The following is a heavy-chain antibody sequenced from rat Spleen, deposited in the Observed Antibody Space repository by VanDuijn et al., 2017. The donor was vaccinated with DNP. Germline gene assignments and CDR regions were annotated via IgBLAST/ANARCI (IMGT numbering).Heavy chain of an antibody. V-gene: IGHV5S13*01. D-gene: IGHD4-3*01. CDR1: GFTFSNHG. J-gene: IGHJ2*01. CDR2: ISSGGDIT. CDR3: ARWNSGHFDY. Sequence: EVQLVESGGGLVQPGRSLKLSCAVSGFTFSNHGMAWVRQAPTKGLEWVASISSGGDITDYRDSVKGRFTISRDNAKNTLYLQMNSLRSEDMATYYCARWNSGHFDYWGQGVMVSVSS.